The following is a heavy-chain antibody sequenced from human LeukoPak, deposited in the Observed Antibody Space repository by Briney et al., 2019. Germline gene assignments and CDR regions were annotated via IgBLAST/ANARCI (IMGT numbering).Heavy chain of an antibody. D-gene: IGHD6-19*01. CDR2: INHSGST. CDR1: GGSFSGYY. CDR3: ARTRKPLIAVAGNYFDY. V-gene: IGHV4-34*01. J-gene: IGHJ4*02. Sequence: SSETLSLTCAVYGGSFSGYYWSWIRQPPGKGLEWIGEINHSGSTNYNPSLKSRVTISVDTSKNQFSLKLSSVTAADTAVYYCARTRKPLIAVAGNYFDYWGQGTLVTVSS.